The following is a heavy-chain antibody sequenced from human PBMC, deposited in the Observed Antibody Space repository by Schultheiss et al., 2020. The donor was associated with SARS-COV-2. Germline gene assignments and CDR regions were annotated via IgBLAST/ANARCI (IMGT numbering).Heavy chain of an antibody. CDR3: TRDHDKDAFDI. CDR2: MNPNSGNT. J-gene: IGHJ3*02. V-gene: IGHV1-8*01. D-gene: IGHD3-22*01. CDR1: GYTFTSYD. Sequence: ASVKVSCKASGYTFTSYDINWVRQATGQGLEWMGWMNPNSGNTGYAQKFQGRVTMTRNTFISTAYMELSSLRSEDTAVYYCTRDHDKDAFDIWGQGTMVTVSS.